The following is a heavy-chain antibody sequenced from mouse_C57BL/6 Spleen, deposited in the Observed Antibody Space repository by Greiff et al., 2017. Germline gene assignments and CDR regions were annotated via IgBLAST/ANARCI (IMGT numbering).Heavy chain of an antibody. CDR3: ARHEDRENQDIGYDARSYFDY. CDR1: AYTFSEYT. V-gene: IGHV1-62-2*01. CDR2: FYPGSGSL. Sequence: VQLQQPGAELVKPGASVKLSCKASAYTFSEYTIHWVQQRPGQGLEWIGWFYPGSGSLKYNERFKDKATLTVDKSSSTVYMELSRLTSEDSAVYYCARHEDRENQDIGYDARSYFDYWGEGTTLTVSS. D-gene: IGHD2-2*01. J-gene: IGHJ2*01.